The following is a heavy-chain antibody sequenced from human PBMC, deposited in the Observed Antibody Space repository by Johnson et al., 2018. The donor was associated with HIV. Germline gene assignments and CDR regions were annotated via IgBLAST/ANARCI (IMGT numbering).Heavy chain of an antibody. V-gene: IGHV3-11*01. CDR3: AKDTGAYYYDSSGDWDAFDI. CDR2: ISSSGAGI. J-gene: IGHJ3*02. D-gene: IGHD3-22*01. Sequence: QVQLVESGGGLVKPGGSLRLSCAVSGFKFSDFYMTWIRQVPGKGLECVAYISSSGAGIYYADSVRGRFTISRDNAKNSLYLQMNSLRAEDTALYYCAKDTGAYYYDSSGDWDAFDIWGQGTMVTVSS. CDR1: GFKFSDFY.